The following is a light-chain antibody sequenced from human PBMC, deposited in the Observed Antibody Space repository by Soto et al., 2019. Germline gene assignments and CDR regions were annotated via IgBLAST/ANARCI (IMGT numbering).Light chain of an antibody. CDR2: DAS. CDR3: QQYNSYPT. CDR1: QSISSW. J-gene: IGKJ1*01. V-gene: IGKV1-5*01. Sequence: DIRMTQSPSTLSASVGDRVTITCRASQSISSWLAWYQQKPGKAPKLLIYDASSLESGVPSRFSGSGSGTEFTLTIRTLQPDDFTTYYCQQYNSYPTFGQGTKVEIK.